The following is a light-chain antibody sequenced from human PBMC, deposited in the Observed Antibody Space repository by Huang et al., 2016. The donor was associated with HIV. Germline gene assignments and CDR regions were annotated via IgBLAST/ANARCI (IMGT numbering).Light chain of an antibody. CDR2: STS. V-gene: IGKV1D-12*01. J-gene: IGKJ5*01. Sequence: DIEITQSPSSVSASVGDRVTITCRASQDINNYLAWYQQKPWKAPKLLIYSTSNLQSGVPSRFSGSGSGTDFTLTITRLQPEDFATYYCQQATQVPFTFGQGTRLE. CDR3: QQATQVPFT. CDR1: QDINNY.